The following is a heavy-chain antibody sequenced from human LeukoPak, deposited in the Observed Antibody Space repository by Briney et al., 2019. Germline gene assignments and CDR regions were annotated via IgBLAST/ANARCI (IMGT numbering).Heavy chain of an antibody. J-gene: IGHJ4*02. Sequence: ASVKVSCKASGGTFSSYAISWVRQAPGQGLEWMGWINPNSGGTNYAQKFQGRVTMTRDTSISTAYMELSRLRSDDTAVYYCARVYYYDSSGYSVFDYWGQGTLVTVSS. CDR1: GGTFSSYA. V-gene: IGHV1-2*02. D-gene: IGHD3-22*01. CDR3: ARVYYYDSSGYSVFDY. CDR2: INPNSGGT.